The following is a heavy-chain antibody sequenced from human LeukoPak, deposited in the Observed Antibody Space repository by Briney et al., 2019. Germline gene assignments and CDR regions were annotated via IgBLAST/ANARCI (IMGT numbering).Heavy chain of an antibody. J-gene: IGHJ4*02. CDR1: GFTFSSYA. D-gene: IGHD3-22*01. Sequence: GGSLRLSCAASGFTFSSYAMSWVRQAPGKGLEWVSAISGSGGSTYYADSVKGRFTISRDNSKNTLYLQMNSLRAEDTAVYYCARATYYYDSSGYDFWGQGTLVTVSS. V-gene: IGHV3-23*01. CDR3: ARATYYYDSSGYDF. CDR2: ISGSGGST.